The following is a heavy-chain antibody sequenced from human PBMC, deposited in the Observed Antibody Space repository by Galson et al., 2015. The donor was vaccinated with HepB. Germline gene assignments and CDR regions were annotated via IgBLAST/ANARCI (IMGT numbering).Heavy chain of an antibody. V-gene: IGHV4-39*01. CDR3: ARHRGCSGTACHTYYFDY. CDR1: GGSISSSSYY. D-gene: IGHD2-2*01. CDR2: ISHSGSP. J-gene: IGHJ4*02. Sequence: ETLSLTCTVSGGSISSSSYYWGWIRQPPGKGMEWIGSISHSGSPYYNPSLKSRVTISVDTSKNQFSLRLNSVTAADTAVYYCARHRGCSGTACHTYYFDYWGRGTLVTVSS.